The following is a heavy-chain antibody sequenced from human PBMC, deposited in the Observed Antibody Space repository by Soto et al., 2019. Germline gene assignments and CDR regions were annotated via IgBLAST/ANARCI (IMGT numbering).Heavy chain of an antibody. CDR2: IYSGGST. V-gene: IGHV3-53*01. CDR1: GFTVSSNY. CDR3: ARDPIKYNFEP. J-gene: IGHJ5*02. D-gene: IGHD1-1*01. Sequence: GGSLRLSCAASGFTVSSNYMSWVRQAPGKGLEWVSVIYSGGSTYYADSVKGRFTISRDNSKNTLYLQMNSLRAEDTAVYYCARDPIKYNFEPWGQGTLVTVSS.